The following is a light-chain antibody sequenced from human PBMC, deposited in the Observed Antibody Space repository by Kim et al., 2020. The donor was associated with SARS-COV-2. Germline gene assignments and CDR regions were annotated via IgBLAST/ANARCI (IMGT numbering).Light chain of an antibody. Sequence: DIQMTPSPSSLSASVGDRVNITCRASQSISSYLNWYQQKPGKAPKLLIYAASSLQSGVPSRFSGSGSGTDFTLTISSLQPEDFATYYCQQSYSTGITFGQGTRLEIK. CDR2: AAS. J-gene: IGKJ5*01. CDR3: QQSYSTGIT. CDR1: QSISSY. V-gene: IGKV1-39*01.